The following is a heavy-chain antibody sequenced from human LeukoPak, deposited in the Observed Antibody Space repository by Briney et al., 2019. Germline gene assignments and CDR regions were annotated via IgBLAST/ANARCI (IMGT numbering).Heavy chain of an antibody. Sequence: GGSLRLSCVVSGFTVSTSYVAWVRQAPGKGLECVSLIWIDGTTHYADSVKGRFTISGDNSKNTLYLQMNSLRPEDTAVYYCATKYGESWGQGTLVTVSS. CDR1: GFTVSTSY. J-gene: IGHJ5*02. V-gene: IGHV3-66*02. CDR2: IWIDGTT. CDR3: ATKYGES. D-gene: IGHD4/OR15-4a*01.